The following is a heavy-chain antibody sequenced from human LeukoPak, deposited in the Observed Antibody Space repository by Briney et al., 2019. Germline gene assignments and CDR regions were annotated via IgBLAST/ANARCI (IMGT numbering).Heavy chain of an antibody. CDR3: VRKNRDFNAAFDI. V-gene: IGHV3-53*01. D-gene: IGHD1-14*01. J-gene: IGHJ3*02. CDR1: GFTVSNNY. Sequence: PGGSLRLSCAASGFTVSNNYMSWVRQAPGKGLEWVSISYSDSNTNYADSVKGRFTISRDTSQNPLSLQMNSLRAEDTAVYYCVRKNRDFNAAFDIWGQGTVVTVSS. CDR2: SYSDSNT.